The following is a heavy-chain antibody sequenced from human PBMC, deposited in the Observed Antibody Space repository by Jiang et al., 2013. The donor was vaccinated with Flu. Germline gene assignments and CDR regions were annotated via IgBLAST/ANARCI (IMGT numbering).Heavy chain of an antibody. Sequence: GPGLVKPSETLSLTCAVSGYSISSGYYWGWIRQPPGKGLEWIGSIYHSGSTYYNPSLKSQVTISVDTSKNQFSLKLSSVTAADTAVYYCARQRREIQYYYDSSGYYYFDAFDIWGQGTMVTVSS. J-gene: IGHJ3*02. V-gene: IGHV4-38-2*01. CDR3: ARQRREIQYYYDSSGYYYFDAFDI. D-gene: IGHD3-22*01. CDR2: IYHSGST. CDR1: GYSISSGYY.